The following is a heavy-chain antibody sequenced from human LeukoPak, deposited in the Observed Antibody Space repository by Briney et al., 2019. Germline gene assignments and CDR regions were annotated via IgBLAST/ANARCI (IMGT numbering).Heavy chain of an antibody. Sequence: GGSLRLSCAASGFTFSSYGLHWVRQAPGKGLEWVAFISYDGNNKYYADSVKGRFTVSRDNSKNTLYLQLDSLRAEDTAVYYCAKVFETTTSCYYDMDVWGQGTTVTVSS. J-gene: IGHJ6*02. CDR3: AKVFETTTSCYYDMDV. V-gene: IGHV3-30*18. CDR1: GFTFSSYG. D-gene: IGHD4-17*01. CDR2: ISYDGNNK.